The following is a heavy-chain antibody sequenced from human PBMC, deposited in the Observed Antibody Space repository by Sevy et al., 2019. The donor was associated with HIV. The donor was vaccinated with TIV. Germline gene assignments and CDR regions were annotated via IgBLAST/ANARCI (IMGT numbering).Heavy chain of an antibody. CDR1: GFTFSKYW. V-gene: IGHV3-7*01. CDR3: ARDDGNYYFHY. J-gene: IGHJ4*02. D-gene: IGHD1-7*01. Sequence: GGSLRLSCAASGFTFSKYWMGWVRRAPGKGLEWVANIKQDAGQKYYVDSVKGRFTISRDNAKNSLYLQMNSLRAEDTAVYFCARDDGNYYFHYWGQGTLLTVSS. CDR2: IKQDAGQK.